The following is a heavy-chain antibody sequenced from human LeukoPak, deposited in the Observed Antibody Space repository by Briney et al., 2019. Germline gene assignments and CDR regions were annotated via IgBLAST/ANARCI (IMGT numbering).Heavy chain of an antibody. CDR2: IRYDGSNK. J-gene: IGHJ4*02. CDR3: ATGRERDGYNEFDY. D-gene: IGHD5-24*01. V-gene: IGHV3-30*02. CDR1: GFTFSSYG. Sequence: GGSLRLSCAASGFTFSSYGMHWVRQAPGKGLEWVAFIRYDGSNKYYADSVKGRFTISRDNSKNTLYLQMNSLRAEDTAVYYCATGRERDGYNEFDYWGQGTLVTVSS.